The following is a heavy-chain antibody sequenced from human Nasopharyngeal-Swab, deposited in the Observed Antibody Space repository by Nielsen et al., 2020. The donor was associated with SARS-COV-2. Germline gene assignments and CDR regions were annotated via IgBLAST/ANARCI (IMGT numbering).Heavy chain of an antibody. D-gene: IGHD5-18*01. CDR1: GGSISSGDYY. J-gene: IGHJ4*02. CDR2: MSYSGSP. Sequence: SETLSLTCTVSGGSISSGDYYWSWIRQPPGKGLEWIAYMSYSGSPYYNPSLKSRVTISVDTSKNQFSLKLSSVTAADTAVYYCARLRYSYGYFYWGQGTLVTVSS. CDR3: ARLRYSYGYFY. V-gene: IGHV4-30-4*01.